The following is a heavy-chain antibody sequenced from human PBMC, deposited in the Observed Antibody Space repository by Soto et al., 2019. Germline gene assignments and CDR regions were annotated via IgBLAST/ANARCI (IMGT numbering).Heavy chain of an antibody. V-gene: IGHV3-23*01. Sequence: EVQLLESGGGLVQPGGSLRLSCAASGFTFSSYAMSWVRQAPGKGLEWVSAISGGGGSTYYADSVKGRFTISRDNSKNTLYLQMNSLRAEHTAVYYCAKGGDDCSGGTCYYYYYGMDVWGQGTTVTVSS. J-gene: IGHJ6*02. D-gene: IGHD2-15*01. CDR3: AKGGDDCSGGTCYYYYYGMDV. CDR1: GFTFSSYA. CDR2: ISGGGGST.